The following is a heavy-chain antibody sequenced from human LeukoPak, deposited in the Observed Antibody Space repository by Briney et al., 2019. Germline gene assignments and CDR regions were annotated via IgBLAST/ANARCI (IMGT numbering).Heavy chain of an antibody. CDR3: AKTGYSSGKGDY. Sequence: GSLRLSCEACGFTFSSYDKSWVRQAPVKGLEWVSAISGSGGSTYYADSVKGRFTISRDNSKNTLYLQMNSLRAEDTAVYYCAKTGYSSGKGDYWGQGTLVTVSS. D-gene: IGHD6-19*01. CDR2: ISGSGGST. V-gene: IGHV3-23*01. CDR1: GFTFSSYD. J-gene: IGHJ4*02.